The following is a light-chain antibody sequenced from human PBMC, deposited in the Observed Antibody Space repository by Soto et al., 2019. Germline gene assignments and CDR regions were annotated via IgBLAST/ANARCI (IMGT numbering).Light chain of an antibody. CDR3: QSYDSSLSGSHVV. CDR2: GNS. CDR1: SSNIGAGYD. V-gene: IGLV1-40*01. J-gene: IGLJ2*01. Sequence: QSVLTQPPSVSGAPGQRVTISCTGSSSNIGAGYDVHWYQQLPGTAPKLLIYGNSNRPSGVPDRFSGSKSGTSASLAITVLQAEDEADYYCQSYDSSLSGSHVVFGGGTKVTVL.